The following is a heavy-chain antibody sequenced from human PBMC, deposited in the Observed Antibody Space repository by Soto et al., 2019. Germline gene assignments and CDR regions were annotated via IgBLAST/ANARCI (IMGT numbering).Heavy chain of an antibody. V-gene: IGHV3-72*01. Sequence: EVQLVESGGGLVQPGGSLRLSCAVSGLTFGDHYMEWVRQAPGKGLEWVARSRNKAKSYSTDFAASVKGRFTISRDESKNSLNLQMNSLMTEDTAVYYCSILEGAWGQGTLVTFSS. D-gene: IGHD2-21*01. CDR3: SILEGA. J-gene: IGHJ5*02. CDR2: SRNKAKSYST. CDR1: GLTFGDHY.